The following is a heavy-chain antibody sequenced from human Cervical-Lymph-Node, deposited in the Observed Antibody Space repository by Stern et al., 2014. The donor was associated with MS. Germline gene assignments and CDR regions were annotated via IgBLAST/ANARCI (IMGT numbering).Heavy chain of an antibody. V-gene: IGHV4-30-4*01. D-gene: IGHD3-22*01. CDR1: GGSISSGDYY. CDR2: IYYSGRT. J-gene: IGHJ4*02. CDR3: ARGGEYYDSSGYSLLDY. Sequence: QVQLQESGPGLVKPSQTLSLTCTVSGGSISSGDYYWSWIRQPPGKGLEWIGYIYYSGRTYYNPFLKSLVTISVDTSKNQFSLKLSSVTAADTAVYYCARGGEYYDSSGYSLLDYWGQGTLVTVSS.